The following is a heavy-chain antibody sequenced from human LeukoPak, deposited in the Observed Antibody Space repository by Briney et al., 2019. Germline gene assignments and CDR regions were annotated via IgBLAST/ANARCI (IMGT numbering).Heavy chain of an antibody. CDR2: ISFDGSKE. D-gene: IGHD1-1*01. CDR3: AKAYGQTGTNH. V-gene: IGHV3-30*18. Sequence: GPLSPSGAASGFSFSKYDMHWVRQAPGKGLGGLAVISFDGSKEDDPDSLKGRFTVSKDNSKNTLYLQMNSRRAEDTAVYYCAKAYGQTGTNHWGQGTLVTVSS. CDR1: GFSFSKYD. J-gene: IGHJ5*02.